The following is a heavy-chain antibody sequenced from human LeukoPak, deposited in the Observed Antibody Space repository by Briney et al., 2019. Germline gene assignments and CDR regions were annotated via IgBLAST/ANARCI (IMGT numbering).Heavy chain of an antibody. CDR1: EFTFTNAW. J-gene: IGHJ4*02. V-gene: IGHV3-15*01. D-gene: IGHD5-12*01. CDR2: IKSRPDGGTT. CDR3: ITVYDSVAN. Sequence: GGSLRLSCAASEFTFTNAWMDWVRQAPGKGLEWVGRIKSRPDGGTTDYAAPVKGRFTISRDDSKNTLYLHMNSLKTEDTAVYYCITVYDSVANWGQGTLVTVSS.